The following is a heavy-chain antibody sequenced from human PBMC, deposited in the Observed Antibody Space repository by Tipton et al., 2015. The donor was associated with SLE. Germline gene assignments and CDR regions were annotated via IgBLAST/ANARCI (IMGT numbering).Heavy chain of an antibody. J-gene: IGHJ6*03. CDR1: GGSFSGYY. Sequence: TLSLTCAVYGGSFSGYYWSWIRQPPGKGLEWIGEINHSGSTNYNPSLKSRVTISVDTSKNQFSLKLSSVTAADTAVYYCARAPLVWGMVRGGYYMDVWGKGTTVTVSS. V-gene: IGHV4-34*01. CDR2: INHSGST. CDR3: ARAPLVWGMVRGGYYMDV. D-gene: IGHD3-10*01.